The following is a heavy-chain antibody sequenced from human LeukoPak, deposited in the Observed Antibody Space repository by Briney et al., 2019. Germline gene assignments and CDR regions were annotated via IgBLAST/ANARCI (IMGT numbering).Heavy chain of an antibody. CDR3: ARDPGLRFGDLFDP. Sequence: PSETLSLTCTVSGGSISSCYWSWIRQPPGKGLEWIGYIYYSGSTNYNPSLKSRVTISVDTSKNQFSLKLSSVTAADTAVYYCARDPGLRFGDLFDPWGQGTLVTVSS. V-gene: IGHV4-59*01. J-gene: IGHJ5*02. CDR1: GGSISSCY. CDR2: IYYSGST. D-gene: IGHD3-10*01.